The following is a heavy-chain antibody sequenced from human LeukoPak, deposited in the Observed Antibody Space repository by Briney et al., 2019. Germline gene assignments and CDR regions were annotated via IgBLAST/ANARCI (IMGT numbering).Heavy chain of an antibody. Sequence: GGSLRLSCAASGFTFSSYAMHWVRQAPGKGLEWVAAISYDGSNKYYTDSVKGRFTISRDNSKNTLYLQMNSLGAEDTAVYYCARGGRVVTRYYFDYWGQGTLVTVSS. CDR3: ARGGRVVTRYYFDY. D-gene: IGHD4-23*01. V-gene: IGHV3-30-3*01. CDR1: GFTFSSYA. CDR2: ISYDGSNK. J-gene: IGHJ4*02.